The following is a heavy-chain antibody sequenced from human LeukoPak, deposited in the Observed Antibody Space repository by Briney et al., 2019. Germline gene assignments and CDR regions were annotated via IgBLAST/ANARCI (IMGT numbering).Heavy chain of an antibody. CDR1: GGSISSGGYY. Sequence: PSETLSLTCTVSGGSISSGGYYWSWIRQHPGKGLEWIGYIYYSGSTYYNPSLKSRVTISVDTSKNQFSLKLSSVTAADTAVYYCARDGKPGYDAFDIWGQGTMVTVSS. J-gene: IGHJ3*02. V-gene: IGHV4-31*03. CDR2: IYYSGST. D-gene: IGHD1-1*01. CDR3: ARDGKPGYDAFDI.